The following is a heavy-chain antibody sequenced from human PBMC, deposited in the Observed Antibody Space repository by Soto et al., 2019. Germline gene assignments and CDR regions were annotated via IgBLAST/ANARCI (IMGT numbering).Heavy chain of an antibody. D-gene: IGHD2-15*01. Sequence: GESLKISCKGSGYSFTSYWIGWVRQMPGKGLEWMGIIYPGDSDTRYSPSFQGQVTISADKSISTAYLQWSSLKASDTAMYYCARSTVEVVVAATPARYGMDVWGQGTTVTVS. CDR3: ARSTVEVVVAATPARYGMDV. J-gene: IGHJ6*02. CDR1: GYSFTSYW. V-gene: IGHV5-51*01. CDR2: IYPGDSDT.